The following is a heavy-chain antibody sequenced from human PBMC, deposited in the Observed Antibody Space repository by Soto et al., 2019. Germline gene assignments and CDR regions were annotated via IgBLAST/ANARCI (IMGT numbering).Heavy chain of an antibody. CDR3: ARMAMTTFYYYAMDV. V-gene: IGHV4-28*01. D-gene: IGHD1-1*01. Sequence: SETLSLTCAVYGYSIRSSDWWGWIRQPPGKGLEWIGYITHGGSTNYNPSLKRRVTMSVDPSKNQFSLNLTSVTAVDTAVYYCARMAMTTFYYYAMDVWGQGTTVTVSS. CDR1: GYSIRSSDW. CDR2: ITHGGST. J-gene: IGHJ6*02.